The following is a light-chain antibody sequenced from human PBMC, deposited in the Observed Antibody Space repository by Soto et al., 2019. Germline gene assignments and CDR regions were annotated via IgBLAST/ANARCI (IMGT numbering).Light chain of an antibody. CDR1: QIVSNV. V-gene: IGKV1-5*01. CDR3: QQYYSDPWT. Sequence: EIEETRGRRTLKAKVGNSVGYGWRVFQIVSNVLAWFQQKPGRAPKLLIFDISNLASGVSSRFSGSDSRSARSLTLSISGLQPDESAPYYCQQYYSDPWTFARGT. CDR2: DIS. J-gene: IGKJ1*01.